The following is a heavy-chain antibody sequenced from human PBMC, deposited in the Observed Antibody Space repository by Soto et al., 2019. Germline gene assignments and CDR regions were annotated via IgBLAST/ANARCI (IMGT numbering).Heavy chain of an antibody. CDR2: FRTSGDGGTT. J-gene: IGHJ4*02. CDR3: AKKVNSGPGSQYFDY. Sequence: GGSLRLSCAASGFTFSSYSMSWVRQAPGKGLEWVSGFRTSGDGGTTYYADSVKGRFTIPRDNSKNMLFLQMNSLRAEDTAIYYCAKKVNSGPGSQYFDYWGQGTLVTVSS. V-gene: IGHV3-23*01. D-gene: IGHD3-10*01. CDR1: GFTFSSYS.